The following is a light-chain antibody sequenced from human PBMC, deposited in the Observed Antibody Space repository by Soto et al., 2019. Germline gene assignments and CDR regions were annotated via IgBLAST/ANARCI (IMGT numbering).Light chain of an antibody. CDR1: SSDVGAYNY. J-gene: IGLJ3*02. CDR2: DVT. CDR3: ASYTISDTVV. Sequence: QSVLTQPASVSGSPGQSITISCTGTSSDVGAYNYVSWFQQYPDKAPKLVIYDVTNRPSGVSNRFSGSKSGNTASLTISGLQAEDEADYYCASYTISDTVVFGGGTKLTVL. V-gene: IGLV2-14*03.